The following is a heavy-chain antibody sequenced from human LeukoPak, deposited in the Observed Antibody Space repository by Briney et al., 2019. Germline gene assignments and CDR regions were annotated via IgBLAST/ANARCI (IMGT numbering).Heavy chain of an antibody. V-gene: IGHV5-51*01. J-gene: IGHJ4*02. Sequence: PGESLKISCKGSGYSFTSYWIGWVRQMPGKGLEWSGIIYSGDSDTRHSPSFQGQVTISADKSISTAYLQWSSLKASDTDMYYCARPPDYYDSSGVDYWGQGTLVTVSS. CDR2: IYSGDSDT. CDR1: GYSFTSYW. D-gene: IGHD3-22*01. CDR3: ARPPDYYDSSGVDY.